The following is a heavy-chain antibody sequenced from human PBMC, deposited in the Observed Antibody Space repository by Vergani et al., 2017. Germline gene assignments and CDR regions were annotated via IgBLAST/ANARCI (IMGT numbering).Heavy chain of an antibody. CDR2: ISYDGSNK. Sequence: QVQLVESGGGVVQPGRSLRLSCAASGFTFSSYGMHWVRQAPGKGLEWVAVISYDGSNKYYADSVKGRFTISRDNSKNTLYLQMNSLRAEDTAVYYCAKDPSYYEFWSGYPYYYYYGMDVWGQGTTVTVSS. CDR1: GFTFSSYG. CDR3: AKDPSYYEFWSGYPYYYYYGMDV. D-gene: IGHD3-3*01. J-gene: IGHJ6*02. V-gene: IGHV3-30*18.